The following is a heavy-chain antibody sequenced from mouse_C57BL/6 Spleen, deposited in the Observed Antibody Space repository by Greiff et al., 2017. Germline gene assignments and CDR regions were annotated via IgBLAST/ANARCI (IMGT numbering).Heavy chain of an antibody. J-gene: IGHJ4*01. V-gene: IGHV5-9*01. CDR2: ISGGGGTT. CDR1: GFTFSSYT. Sequence: EVQRVESGGGLVKPGGSLKLSCAASGFTFSSYTMSWVRQTPEKRLEWVATISGGGGTTYYPDSVKGRFTISRDNAKNTLYLQMSSLRSEDTAFYYCARRGCSSLYAMDYGGQGTSVTVSS. D-gene: IGHD1-1*01. CDR3: ARRGCSSLYAMDY.